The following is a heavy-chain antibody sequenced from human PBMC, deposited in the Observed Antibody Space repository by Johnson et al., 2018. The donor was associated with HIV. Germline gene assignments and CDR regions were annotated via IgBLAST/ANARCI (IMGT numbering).Heavy chain of an antibody. CDR2: IKQDGSEK. CDR3: AKARPLVLAFYS. J-gene: IGHJ3*02. D-gene: IGHD6-6*01. Sequence: EVQLVESGGGLVQPGGSLRLSCAASGFTFSSYWMSWVRQAPGKGLEWVANIKQDGSEKYYVDSVKGRSTISRDNAKNSLYLQMNSLRAEDTAVYYFAKARPLVLAFYSCCQWTMVTVSS. CDR1: GFTFSSYW. V-gene: IGHV3-7*02.